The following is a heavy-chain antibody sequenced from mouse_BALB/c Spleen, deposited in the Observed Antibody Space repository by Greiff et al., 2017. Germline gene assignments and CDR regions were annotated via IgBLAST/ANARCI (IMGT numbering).Heavy chain of an antibody. Sequence: EVQLQESGPELVKPGASVKMSCKASGYTFTSYVMHWVKQKPGQGLEWIGYINPYNDGTKYNEKFKGKATLTSDKSSSTAYMELSSLTSEDSAVYYCARPPHYYGSPHWYFDVWGAGTTVTVSS. D-gene: IGHD1-1*01. CDR2: INPYNDGT. V-gene: IGHV1-14*01. CDR1: GYTFTSYV. J-gene: IGHJ1*01. CDR3: ARPPHYYGSPHWYFDV.